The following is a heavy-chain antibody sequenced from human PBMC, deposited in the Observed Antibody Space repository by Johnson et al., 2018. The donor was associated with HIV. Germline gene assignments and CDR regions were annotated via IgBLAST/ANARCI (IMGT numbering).Heavy chain of an antibody. CDR1: GFTFSSYG. Sequence: QEKLVESGGGVVQPGRSLRLSCAASGFTFSSYGMHWVRQAPGKGLEWVAVIWYDGSNKYYADSVKGRFTISRDNSKNTLYLQMNSLRTEDTALYYCAKDASSGWAGAFDIWGQGTMVTVSS. J-gene: IGHJ3*02. V-gene: IGHV3-33*06. D-gene: IGHD6-19*01. CDR3: AKDASSGWAGAFDI. CDR2: IWYDGSNK.